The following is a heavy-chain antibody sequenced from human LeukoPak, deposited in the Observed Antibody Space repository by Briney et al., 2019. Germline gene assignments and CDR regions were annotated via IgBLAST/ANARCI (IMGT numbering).Heavy chain of an antibody. J-gene: IGHJ4*02. D-gene: IGHD1-26*01. CDR2: ISTDGTST. CDR1: GFTFSTYW. Sequence: GGSLRLSCAASGFTFSTYWMHWVRQAPGQGLVWVSRISTDGTSTAYADSVKGRFTISRDNAKNTLYLRMNSPRAEDTAVYYCARDARGSYYGGYLDYWGQGTLVTASS. CDR3: ARDARGSYYGGYLDY. V-gene: IGHV3-74*01.